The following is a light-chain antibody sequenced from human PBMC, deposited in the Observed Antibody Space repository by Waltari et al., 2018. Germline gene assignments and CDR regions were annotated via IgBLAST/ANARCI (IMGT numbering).Light chain of an antibody. CDR2: GAS. V-gene: IGKV3-20*01. CDR3: QKHDRLPAT. Sequence: EIVLTQSPDTLSLSPGERATLSCRPSQSIGRYLVWYQQKPGQAPRLLIYGASTRASGIPDRFSGSGSGTDFSLTISRLEPEDFAVYHCQKHDRLPATFCQGTKVEIK. J-gene: IGKJ1*01. CDR1: QSIGRY.